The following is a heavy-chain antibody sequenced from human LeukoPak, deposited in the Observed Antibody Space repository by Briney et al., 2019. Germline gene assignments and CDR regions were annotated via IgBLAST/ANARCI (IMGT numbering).Heavy chain of an antibody. D-gene: IGHD1-7*01. CDR1: GFTFSSYA. J-gene: IGHJ4*02. V-gene: IGHV3-23*01. Sequence: GGSLRLSCAASGFTFSSYAMSWVRQAPGQGLEWVSAISGSGGSTYYADSVKGRFTISRDKAKNSLYLQMNSLRAEGTAVYYCAREWGNYVYYFDYWGQGTLVTVSS. CDR2: ISGSGGST. CDR3: AREWGNYVYYFDY.